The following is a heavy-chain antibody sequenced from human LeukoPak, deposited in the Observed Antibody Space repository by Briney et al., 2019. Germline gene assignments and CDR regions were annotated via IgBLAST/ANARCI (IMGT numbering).Heavy chain of an antibody. CDR2: IGTAGDT. CDR1: GFTFSSYD. Sequence: GGSLRLSCAASGFTFSSYDMHWVRQATGKGLEWVSAIGTAGDTYYPGSVKGRFTISRDNAKNSLYLQMNSLRAEDTAVYYCAAYYGSGSYIRGGPYYYYMDAWGKGTTVTVSS. J-gene: IGHJ6*03. CDR3: AAYYGSGSYIRGGPYYYYMDA. V-gene: IGHV3-13*01. D-gene: IGHD3-10*01.